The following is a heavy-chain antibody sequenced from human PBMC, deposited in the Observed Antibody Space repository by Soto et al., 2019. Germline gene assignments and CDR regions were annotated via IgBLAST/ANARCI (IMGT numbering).Heavy chain of an antibody. Sequence: GGSLRLSCAASGFTFSSYSMNWVRQAPGKGLEWVSSISSSSYIYYADSVKGRFTISRDNAKNSLYLQMNSLRAEDTAVYYCARDYSRGCNDYWGQGTLVTVSS. D-gene: IGHD6-19*01. V-gene: IGHV3-21*01. J-gene: IGHJ4*02. CDR3: ARDYSRGCNDY. CDR2: ISSSSYI. CDR1: GFTFSSYS.